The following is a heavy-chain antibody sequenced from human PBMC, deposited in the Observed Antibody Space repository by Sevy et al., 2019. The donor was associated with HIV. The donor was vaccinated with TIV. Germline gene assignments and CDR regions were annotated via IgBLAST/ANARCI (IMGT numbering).Heavy chain of an antibody. D-gene: IGHD3-22*01. CDR3: AKPYYYDSSGRNDAFDI. V-gene: IGHV3-30*18. J-gene: IGHJ3*02. Sequence: GGSLRLSCAASGFTFSSYGMHWVRQAPGKGLEWVAVISYDGSNKYYADSVKGRFTISRDNSKNTLYLQMDSLRAEDTAVYYCAKPYYYDSSGRNDAFDIWGQGTMVTVSS. CDR1: GFTFSSYG. CDR2: ISYDGSNK.